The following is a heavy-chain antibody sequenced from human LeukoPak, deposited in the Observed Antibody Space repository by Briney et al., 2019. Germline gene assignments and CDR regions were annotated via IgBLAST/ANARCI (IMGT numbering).Heavy chain of an antibody. Sequence: ASVKVSCKASGYTFTGYYMHWVRQAPGQGLEWMGWINPNSGGTNYAQKFQGRVTMTRDTSISTAYMELSRLRSDDTAVYYCARVSRVGYCSSTSCPQRGAFDIWGQGTMVTVSS. D-gene: IGHD2-2*01. CDR3: ARVSRVGYCSSTSCPQRGAFDI. V-gene: IGHV1-2*02. CDR2: INPNSGGT. J-gene: IGHJ3*02. CDR1: GYTFTGYY.